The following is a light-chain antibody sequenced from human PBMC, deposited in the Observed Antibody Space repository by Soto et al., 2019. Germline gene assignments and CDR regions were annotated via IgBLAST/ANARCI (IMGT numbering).Light chain of an antibody. CDR2: KAS. J-gene: IGKJ2*01. CDR3: QQYNSYYT. V-gene: IGKV1-5*03. Sequence: DIQLTQSPSTLSASVGDRVTLTCRASQIVLNCCACYQQKPCKAPKLLIYKASSLQGGVPSRFSGSGSGTEFTLTISSLQPDDFATYYCQQYNSYYTFGQGTKVDIK. CDR1: QIVLNC.